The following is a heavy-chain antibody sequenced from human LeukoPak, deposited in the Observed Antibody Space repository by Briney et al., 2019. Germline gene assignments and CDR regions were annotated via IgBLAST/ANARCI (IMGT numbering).Heavy chain of an antibody. CDR3: ATSSSGWYVY. V-gene: IGHV1-18*04. J-gene: IGHJ4*02. CDR2: ISAYNGNT. Sequence: GASVKVSCKASGYTFTGYYVHWVRQAPGQGLEWMGWISAYNGNTNYAQKLQGRVTMTTDTSTSTAYMELSSLRSEDTAVYYCATSSSGWYVYWGQGTLVTVSS. D-gene: IGHD6-19*01. CDR1: GYTFTGYY.